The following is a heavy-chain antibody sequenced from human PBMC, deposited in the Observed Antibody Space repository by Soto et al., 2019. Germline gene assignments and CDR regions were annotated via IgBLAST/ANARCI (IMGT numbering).Heavy chain of an antibody. D-gene: IGHD3-16*02. CDR3: ARGIRLLASNPPLRLGELSYAFDI. Sequence: PSETLSLTCTASGGSISSGGYYWSWIRQHPGKGLEWIGYIYYSGSTYYNPSLKSRVTISVDTSKNQFSLKLSSVTAADTAVYYCARGIRLLASNPPLRLGELSYAFDIWGQGTMVTVSS. CDR1: GGSISSGGYY. CDR2: IYYSGST. V-gene: IGHV4-31*03. J-gene: IGHJ3*02.